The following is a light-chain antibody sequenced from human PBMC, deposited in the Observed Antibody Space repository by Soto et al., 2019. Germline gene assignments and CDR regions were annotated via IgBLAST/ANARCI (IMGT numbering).Light chain of an antibody. J-gene: IGLJ3*02. CDR2: DDS. V-gene: IGLV2-11*01. CDR1: SGDVGGYNF. Sequence: QSALTQPRSVSGSPGQSVTISCTGTSGDVGGYNFFSWYQQHPGKAPTLMLFDDSQRPSGVPDLFSGSKSGNTASLTISGLPADDEAGYYCYSYGGRYNWVFGGGTKLTVL. CDR3: YSYGGRYNWV.